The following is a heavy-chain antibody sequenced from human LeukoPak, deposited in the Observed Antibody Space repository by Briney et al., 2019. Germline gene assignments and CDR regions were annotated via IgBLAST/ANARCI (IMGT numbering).Heavy chain of an antibody. J-gene: IGHJ4*02. D-gene: IGHD3-10*01. CDR2: ISSSSSSI. CDR3: ARDRGYYDSGRYVPLDY. V-gene: IGHV3-21*01. CDR1: GFTFISYS. Sequence: PGGSLKLSCAASGFTFISYSMNWVRQAPGKGLEWVSSISSSSSSIYYADSVKGRFTFSRDNAKNSLYLQMNSLRAEDTAMYYCARDRGYYDSGRYVPLDYWGQGTLVTVSS.